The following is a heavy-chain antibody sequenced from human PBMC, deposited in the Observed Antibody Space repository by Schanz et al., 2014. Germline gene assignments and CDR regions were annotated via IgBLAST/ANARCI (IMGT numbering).Heavy chain of an antibody. V-gene: IGHV3-23*01. D-gene: IGHD5-18*01. CDR2: ISASGGDT. CDR3: VRVSFADPRLYRGMDRDIDY. Sequence: EMQLLESGGGLAQPGGSLRLSCAASEFTFSTDAMSWVRQAPGKGLEWLSVISASGGDTYYADSVKGRFTISRDNSKNTLYLQMNSLRAEDTAVYYCVRVSFADPRLYRGMDRDIDYWGQGTLVTVSS. J-gene: IGHJ4*02. CDR1: EFTFSTDA.